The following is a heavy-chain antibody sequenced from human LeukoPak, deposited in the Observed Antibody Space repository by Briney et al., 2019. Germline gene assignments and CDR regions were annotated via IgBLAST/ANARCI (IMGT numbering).Heavy chain of an antibody. D-gene: IGHD3-22*01. CDR1: GGSISSSSYY. J-gene: IGHJ5*02. CDR2: IYYSGST. CDR3: ARDSSGYEDWFDP. V-gene: IGHV4-39*02. Sequence: PSETLSLTCTVSGGSISSSSYYWGWIRQPPGKGLEWIGSIYYSGSTYYNPSLKSRVTISVDTSKNQFSLKLSSVTAADTAVYYCARDSSGYEDWFDPWGQGTLVTVSS.